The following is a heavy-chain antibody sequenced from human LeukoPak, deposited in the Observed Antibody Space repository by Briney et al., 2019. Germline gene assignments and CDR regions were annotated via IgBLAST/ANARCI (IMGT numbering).Heavy chain of an antibody. J-gene: IGHJ4*02. V-gene: IGHV3-48*01. D-gene: IGHD4-17*01. CDR3: ARPYYGIFDY. Sequence: PGGSLRLSYAASGLTVSSNYMSWVRQAPGKGLEWVSYIRSGGSTRYYTDSVKGRFTISRDNAKNSLYLQMNSLRAEDTAVYYCARPYYGIFDYWGQGTLVTVSS. CDR1: GLTVSSNY. CDR2: IRSGGSTR.